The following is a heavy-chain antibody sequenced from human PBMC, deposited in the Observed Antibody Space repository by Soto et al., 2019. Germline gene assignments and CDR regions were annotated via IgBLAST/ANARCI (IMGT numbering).Heavy chain of an antibody. V-gene: IGHV1-8*01. J-gene: IGHJ5*02. Sequence: GASVKVSCKASGYSFTNNDVSWVRQATGQGLEWMGWMNPGSGDTGYAQKFQGRVTMTRDISTATAYMELSSLRSDDTAIYYCARMATFGSLNWFDPWGQGTLVTVPS. CDR2: MNPGSGDT. D-gene: IGHD3-16*01. CDR1: GYSFTNND. CDR3: ARMATFGSLNWFDP.